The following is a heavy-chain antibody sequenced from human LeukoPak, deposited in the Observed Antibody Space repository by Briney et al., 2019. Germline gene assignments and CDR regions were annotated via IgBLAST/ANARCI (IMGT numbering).Heavy chain of an antibody. CDR1: GFTFSSYA. CDR2: ISYDGSDK. CDR3: ARAGYSSSWYWEYYFDY. D-gene: IGHD6-13*01. J-gene: IGHJ4*02. V-gene: IGHV3-30*04. Sequence: QPGGSLRLSCAASGFTFSSYAMHWVRQAPGKGLEWVAVISYDGSDKYYADSVKGRFTISRDNSKNTLYLQMNSLRAEDTAVYYCARAGYSSSWYWEYYFDYWGQGTLVTVSS.